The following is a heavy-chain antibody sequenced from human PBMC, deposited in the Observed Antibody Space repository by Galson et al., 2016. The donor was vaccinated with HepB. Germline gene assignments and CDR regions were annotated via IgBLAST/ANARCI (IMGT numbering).Heavy chain of an antibody. CDR2: IWYDGSNI. J-gene: IGHJ4*02. CDR1: GFTFSSYG. D-gene: IGHD5-24*01. Sequence: SLRLSCAASGFTFSSYGMHWVRQAPGKGLEWVAVIWYDGSNIYYADSVRGRFTISRDNSNNTLYPQMNILRPEDTAVYYCAKDRGRDGYNYEKNYFDSWGQGTLVTVSS. V-gene: IGHV3-33*06. CDR3: AKDRGRDGYNYEKNYFDS.